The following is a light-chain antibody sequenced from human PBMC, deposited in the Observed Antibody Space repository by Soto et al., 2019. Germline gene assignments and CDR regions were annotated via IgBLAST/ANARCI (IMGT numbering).Light chain of an antibody. V-gene: IGKV3-11*01. Sequence: EIVLTQSPDTLSLSPGERATLACRASQSVDNYLAWYQQRPGQAPRLLIYDASNRASGIPARFSGSGSGTAVTLPISSLEPEDFAVYYCQQRSNGPPLTFGGGTKVEIK. CDR1: QSVDNY. CDR3: QQRSNGPPLT. CDR2: DAS. J-gene: IGKJ4*01.